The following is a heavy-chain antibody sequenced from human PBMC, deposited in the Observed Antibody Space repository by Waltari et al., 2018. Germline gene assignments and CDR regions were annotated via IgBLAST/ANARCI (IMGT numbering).Heavy chain of an antibody. CDR1: GGSFSGYY. CDR2: INHSGST. J-gene: IGHJ4*02. Sequence: QVQLQQWGAGLWKPSETLSLTCAVYGGSFSGYYWSWICQPPGKGLEWIGEINHSGSTNYNPSLKSRVTISVDTSKNQFSLKLSSVTAADTAVYYCASLSGAFGPRDYWGQGTLVTVSS. V-gene: IGHV4-34*01. CDR3: ASLSGAFGPRDY. D-gene: IGHD3-10*01.